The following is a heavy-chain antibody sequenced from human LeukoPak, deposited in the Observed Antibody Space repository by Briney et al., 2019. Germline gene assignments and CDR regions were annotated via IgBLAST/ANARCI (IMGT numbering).Heavy chain of an antibody. D-gene: IGHD6-19*01. CDR3: ARELSRSLAGY. V-gene: IGHV4-4*02. CDR1: GGSISSSNW. CDR2: IYHSGST. J-gene: IGHJ4*02. Sequence: PSETLSLTCAVSGGSISSSNWWSWVRQPPGKGLEWIGEIYHSGSTNYNPSLKSRVTISLDTSKNQFSLKLTSVTAADTAVYYCARELSRSLAGYWGQGTLVTVSS.